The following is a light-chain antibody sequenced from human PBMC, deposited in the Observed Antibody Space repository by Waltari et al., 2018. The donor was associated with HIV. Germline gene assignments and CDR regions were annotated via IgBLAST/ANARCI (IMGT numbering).Light chain of an antibody. J-gene: IGLJ3*02. CDR1: ALPTPS. CDR3: QSADSSGTYPV. CDR2: KDS. Sequence: SYELTQPPSVSVSPGQTARITCSGDALPTPSAYWYQQKPGQAPVLVIYKDSERPSGIPERFSGSSSGTTVTLTISGVQAEDEADYYCQSADSSGTYPVFGGGTKLTVL. V-gene: IGLV3-25*03.